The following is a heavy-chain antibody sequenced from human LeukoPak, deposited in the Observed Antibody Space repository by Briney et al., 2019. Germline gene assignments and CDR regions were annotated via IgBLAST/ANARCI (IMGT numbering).Heavy chain of an antibody. CDR1: GYTFTSYG. CDR2: IYPGDSDN. Sequence: GESLKISCKGSGYTFTSYGIGWVRQMPGKGREWRGIIYPGDSDNTYSPPFEGQVTIPAAESISTAYLQWTSLKASDTAMYYCARGGERVAADYWGQGTLVTVSS. J-gene: IGHJ4*02. CDR3: ARGGERVAADY. V-gene: IGHV5-51*01. D-gene: IGHD6-25*01.